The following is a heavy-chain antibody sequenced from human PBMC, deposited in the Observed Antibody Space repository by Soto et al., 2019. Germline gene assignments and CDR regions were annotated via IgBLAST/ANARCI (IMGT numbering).Heavy chain of an antibody. Sequence: QVQLVESGGGVVQPGRSLRLSCAASGFTFSSYGMHWVRQAPGKGLEWVAVISYDGSNKYYADSVKGRFTISRDNSKNTLYLQMNSLRAEDTAVYYCAKASGYCSGGSCYFYYFDCWGQGTLVTVSS. CDR2: ISYDGSNK. V-gene: IGHV3-30*18. D-gene: IGHD2-15*01. J-gene: IGHJ4*02. CDR3: AKASGYCSGGSCYFYYFDC. CDR1: GFTFSSYG.